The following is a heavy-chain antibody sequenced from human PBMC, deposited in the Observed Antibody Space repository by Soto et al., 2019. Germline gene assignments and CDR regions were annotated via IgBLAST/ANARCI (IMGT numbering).Heavy chain of an antibody. CDR3: ARSVHKESWFDP. Sequence: QVQLKESGPGLVEPSETLSLSCSVSTCSISNYFWNWIRRPDGKGLEWIGRVYSSGSASYNNSLRDRVTMSVYTSKNQFSLKLNSVTAADTGVYYCARSVHKESWFDPWGQVTLVTVSS. CDR2: VYSSGSA. D-gene: IGHD6-6*01. CDR1: TCSISNYF. J-gene: IGHJ5*02. V-gene: IGHV4-4*07.